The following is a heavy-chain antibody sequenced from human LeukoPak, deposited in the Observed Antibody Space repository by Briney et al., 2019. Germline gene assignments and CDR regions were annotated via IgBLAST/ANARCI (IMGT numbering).Heavy chain of an antibody. CDR3: AREATITMVRGVTSDAFDI. D-gene: IGHD3-10*01. Sequence: SQTLSLTCAISGDSVSSNSAAWTWIRQSPSRGLEWLGRTYHRSKWYNDYAVSVKSRITINPDTSKNQFSLQLNSVTPEDTAVYYCAREATITMVRGVTSDAFDIWGQGTMVTVSS. J-gene: IGHJ3*02. CDR2: TYHRSKWYN. CDR1: GDSVSSNSAA. V-gene: IGHV6-1*01.